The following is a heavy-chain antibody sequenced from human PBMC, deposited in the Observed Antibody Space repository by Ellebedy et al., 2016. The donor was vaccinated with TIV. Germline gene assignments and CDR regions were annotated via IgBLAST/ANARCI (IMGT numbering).Heavy chain of an antibody. J-gene: IGHJ5*01. CDR3: ARGPKSDS. V-gene: IGHV3-66*01. Sequence: GESLKISCAASGFTVSANFMNWVRQPPGKRPEWVSIIYTSGDTYYADTVKGRFTLTRDNSKNTLYLQMNTLRTDDTAVDYCARGPKSDSWGQGTRVTVSS. CDR2: IYTSGDT. CDR1: GFTVSANF.